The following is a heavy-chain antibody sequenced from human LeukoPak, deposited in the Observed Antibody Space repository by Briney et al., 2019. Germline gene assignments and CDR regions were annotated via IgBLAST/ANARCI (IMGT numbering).Heavy chain of an antibody. V-gene: IGHV3-23*01. CDR3: AKRGVVIRVILVGFHKEAYYFDS. D-gene: IGHD3-10*01. Sequence: GGSLRLSCAVSGLTLSNYGMRWVRQAPGKGLEWVAGISDSAGSTNYADSVKVRFTISRDNRKNTLHLQMNSLRAEDTAVYFCAKRGVVIRVILVGFHKEAYYFDSWGQGALVTVSS. CDR2: ISDSAGST. CDR1: GLTLSNYG. J-gene: IGHJ4*02.